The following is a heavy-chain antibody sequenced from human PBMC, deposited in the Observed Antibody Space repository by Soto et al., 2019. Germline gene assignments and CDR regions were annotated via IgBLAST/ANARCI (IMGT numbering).Heavy chain of an antibody. CDR1: GFTFSSYA. CDR2: ISYDGSNK. V-gene: IGHV3-30-3*01. J-gene: IGHJ4*02. CDR3: ASGQQHLDY. Sequence: QVQLVESGGGEVQPGRSLRLSCAASGFTFSSYAMHWVRQAPGKGLEWVAVISYDGSNKYYADSVKGRFTISRDNSKNTLYLQMNSLRAEDTAVYYCASGQQHLDYWGQGTLVTVSS. D-gene: IGHD6-13*01.